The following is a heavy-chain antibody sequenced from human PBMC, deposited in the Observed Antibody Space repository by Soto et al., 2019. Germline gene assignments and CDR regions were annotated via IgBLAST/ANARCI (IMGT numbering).Heavy chain of an antibody. CDR3: ARNFYCISTTCREYYYYGMDV. CDR1: GGTFSHYA. V-gene: IGHV1-69*13. D-gene: IGHD3-9*01. J-gene: IGHJ6*02. Sequence: SVKVSCKASGGTFSHYAVSWVRQAPGQGLEWMGGIIPMFGTPKYAQQFQGRVTITADESTTTTYMELSSLRSEDTAIYYCARNFYCISTTCREYYYYGMDVWGQGTTVTVSS. CDR2: IIPMFGTP.